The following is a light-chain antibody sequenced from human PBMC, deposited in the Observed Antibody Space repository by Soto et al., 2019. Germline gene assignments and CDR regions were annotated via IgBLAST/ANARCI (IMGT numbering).Light chain of an antibody. CDR3: QQYENSPIT. CDR1: QSISRTY. CDR2: GAS. J-gene: IGKJ5*01. V-gene: IGKV3-20*01. Sequence: EIVLTQSPGTLSLSPGERATLSCRASQSISRTYLAWYQQKPGQAPRLLIYGASNRATGIPDRFSGSGSGTDFTLTISRLEPEDFAVYYCQQYENSPITFGQGTRLEIK.